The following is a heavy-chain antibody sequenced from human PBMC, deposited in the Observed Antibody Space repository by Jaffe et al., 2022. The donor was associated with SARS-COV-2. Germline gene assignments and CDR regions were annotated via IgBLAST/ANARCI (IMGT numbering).Heavy chain of an antibody. Sequence: QVQLQQWGAGLLKPSETLSLTCAVYGGSFSGYYWSWIRQPPGKGLEWIGEINHSGSTNYNPSLKSRVTISVDTSKNQFSLKLSSVTAADTAVYYCARVGSPRLRWGMDVWGQGTTVTVSS. CDR2: INHSGST. CDR3: ARVGSPRLRWGMDV. J-gene: IGHJ6*02. CDR1: GGSFSGYY. D-gene: IGHD4-17*01. V-gene: IGHV4-34*01.